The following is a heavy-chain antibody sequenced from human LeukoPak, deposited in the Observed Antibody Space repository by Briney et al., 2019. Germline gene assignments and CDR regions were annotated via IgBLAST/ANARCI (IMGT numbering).Heavy chain of an antibody. CDR1: GFTFSSYA. Sequence: GGSLRFSCAASGFTFSSYAMHWVRQAPGKGLEWVAVISYDGSNKYYADSVKGRFTISRDNSKNTLYLQMNSLRAEDTAVYYCAREGQYYYDSSARGLPDYWGQGTLVTVSS. J-gene: IGHJ4*02. CDR3: AREGQYYYDSSARGLPDY. D-gene: IGHD3-22*01. V-gene: IGHV3-30-3*01. CDR2: ISYDGSNK.